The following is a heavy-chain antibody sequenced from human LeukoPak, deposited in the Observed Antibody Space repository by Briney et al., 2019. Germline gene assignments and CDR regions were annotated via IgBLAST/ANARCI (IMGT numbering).Heavy chain of an antibody. D-gene: IGHD1-26*01. Sequence: PGGSLRLSCAASGFTVSSNYMSWVRQAPGKGLEWVSVIYSGGSTYYADSVKGRFTISRDNSKNTLYLQMNSPRAEDTAVYYCASTVGATTLYAFDIWGQGTMVTVSS. J-gene: IGHJ3*02. CDR1: GFTVSSNY. CDR2: IYSGGST. V-gene: IGHV3-53*01. CDR3: ASTVGATTLYAFDI.